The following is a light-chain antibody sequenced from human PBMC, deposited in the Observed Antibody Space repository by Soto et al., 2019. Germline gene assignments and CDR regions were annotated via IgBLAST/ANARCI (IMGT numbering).Light chain of an antibody. J-gene: IGKJ4*01. CDR1: QSISSY. CDR3: QQSYSTPPS. Sequence: DIQMTQSPSSLSASVGDRVTITCRASQSISSYLNCYQQKPGKAPKLLIYAASSLQSGVPSRFSGSGFGTDFTLNISSLQPEDFATYYCQQSYSTPPSFGGGTKVEIK. CDR2: AAS. V-gene: IGKV1-39*01.